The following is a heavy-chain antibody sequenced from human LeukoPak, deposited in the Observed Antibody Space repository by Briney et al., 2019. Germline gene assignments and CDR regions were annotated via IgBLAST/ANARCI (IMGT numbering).Heavy chain of an antibody. Sequence: SETLSLTCAVYGGSFSGYYWSWIRQPPGKGLEWIGEINHSGSTNYNPSLKSRVTISVDTSKNQFSLKLSSVTAADTAVYYCARGLHRDIVVVPAAPHYGMDVWGQGTTVTVPS. D-gene: IGHD2-2*01. V-gene: IGHV4-34*01. CDR2: INHSGST. CDR3: ARGLHRDIVVVPAAPHYGMDV. CDR1: GGSFSGYY. J-gene: IGHJ6*02.